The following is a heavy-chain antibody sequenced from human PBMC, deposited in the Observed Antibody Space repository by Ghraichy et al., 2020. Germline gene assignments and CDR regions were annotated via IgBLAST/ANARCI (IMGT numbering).Heavy chain of an antibody. CDR1: GFSFSSCG. D-gene: IGHD3-3*02. V-gene: IGHV3-30*18. CDR3: VKEVISGGYRTADY. Sequence: GGSLRLSCAASGFSFSSCGMHWVRQAPGKGLEWVAVDTYDVSNKVYADSVRGRFTIFRDNSKNTLYLQMDNLRTEDTALYYCVKEVISGGYRTADYWGQGTLVTVSS. J-gene: IGHJ4*02. CDR2: DTYDVSNK.